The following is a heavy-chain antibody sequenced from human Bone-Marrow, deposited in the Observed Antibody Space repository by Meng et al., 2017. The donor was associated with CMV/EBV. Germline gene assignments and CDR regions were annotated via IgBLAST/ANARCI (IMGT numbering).Heavy chain of an antibody. CDR1: GGSISPYY. D-gene: IGHD2-2*02. Sequence: SELLSFTCTVSGGSISPYYWNWIRQPPGKGLEWIGYISYSGSTNYNHSLKSRVTISVDTSKNQFSLKLSSVTAADTAVYFCARDGGCTSTSCYTRLLYYYGMDIWGQGTTVTVSS. J-gene: IGHJ6*02. V-gene: IGHV4-59*01. CDR2: ISYSGST. CDR3: ARDGGCTSTSCYTRLLYYYGMDI.